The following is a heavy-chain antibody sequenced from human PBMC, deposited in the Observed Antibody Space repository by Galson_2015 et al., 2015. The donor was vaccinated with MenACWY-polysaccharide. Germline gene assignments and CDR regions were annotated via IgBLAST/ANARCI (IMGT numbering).Heavy chain of an antibody. CDR2: IYHSGST. Sequence: ETLSLTCAVSGGSISSSNWWSWVRQPPGKGLEWIGEIYHSGSTNYNPSLKSRVTISVDNSKNQFSLKLTSVTAADTAVYYCARSPIAAAGIVWGQGTLVTVSS. J-gene: IGHJ4*02. V-gene: IGHV4-4*02. CDR3: ARSPIAAAGIV. D-gene: IGHD6-13*01. CDR1: GGSISSSNW.